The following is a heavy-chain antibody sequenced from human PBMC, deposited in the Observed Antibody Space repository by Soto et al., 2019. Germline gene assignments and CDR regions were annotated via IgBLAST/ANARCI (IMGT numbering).Heavy chain of an antibody. V-gene: IGHV1-46*01. CDR3: ARAKKTLNDNGDYTGVDT. CDR2: INPSTGDT. CDR1: GYTFTTYN. D-gene: IGHD4-17*01. Sequence: QVQLVQSGAEVEKPGTSVKISCKTSGYTFTTYNMHWVRQAPGQGLEWMGVINPSTGDTNYAQKFQGRVTMTRDTSTSTVYMELSSLISEDTALYYCARAKKTLNDNGDYTGVDTWGKGTLVTGSS. J-gene: IGHJ5*02.